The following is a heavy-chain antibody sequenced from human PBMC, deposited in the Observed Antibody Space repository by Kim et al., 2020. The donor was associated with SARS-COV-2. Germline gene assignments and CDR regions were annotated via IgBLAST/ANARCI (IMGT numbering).Heavy chain of an antibody. CDR3: ARGPYGSGSYYSGAYYYYGMDV. D-gene: IGHD3-10*01. Sequence: GGSLRLSCAASGFTFSSYGMHWVRQAPGKGLEWVAVIWYDGSNKYYADSVKGRFTISRDNSKNTLYLQMNSLRAEDTAVYYCARGPYGSGSYYSGAYYYYGMDVWGQGTTVTVSS. J-gene: IGHJ6*02. CDR1: GFTFSSYG. CDR2: IWYDGSNK. V-gene: IGHV3-33*01.